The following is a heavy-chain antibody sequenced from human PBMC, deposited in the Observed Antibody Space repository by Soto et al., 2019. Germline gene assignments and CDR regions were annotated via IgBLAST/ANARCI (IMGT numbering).Heavy chain of an antibody. CDR2: INDSGNT. CDR1: TESFSNYY. D-gene: IGHD2-8*02. J-gene: IGHJ4*02. CDR3: VGGRGRLVGFDY. V-gene: IGHV4-34*01. Sequence: QVQLQQWGAGLLKPSETLSLTCAVNTESFSNYYWSWIRQPPGKGLEWVGEINDSGNTNYSPSLKGRVTISVDTSKNQFSLKLASVIAADTAIYYCVGGRGRLVGFDYWGQGTLVTVSS.